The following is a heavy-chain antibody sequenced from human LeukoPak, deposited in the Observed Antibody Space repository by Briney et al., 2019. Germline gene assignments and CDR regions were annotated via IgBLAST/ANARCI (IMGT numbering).Heavy chain of an antibody. CDR2: ISAYNGNT. CDR1: GYTFTSYG. V-gene: IGHV1-18*01. Sequence: ASVKVSCKASGYTFTSYGISWVRQAPGQGLEWMGWISAYNGNTNYAQKLQGRVTMTTDTSTSTAYMELRSLRSDDTAVYYCARVSGGSKSPRDYYYMDVWGKGTTVTASS. CDR3: ARVSGGSKSPRDYYYMDV. J-gene: IGHJ6*03. D-gene: IGHD1-26*01.